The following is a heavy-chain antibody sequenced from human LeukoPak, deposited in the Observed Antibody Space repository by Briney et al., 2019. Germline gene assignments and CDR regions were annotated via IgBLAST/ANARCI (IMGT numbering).Heavy chain of an antibody. D-gene: IGHD1-7*01. CDR1: GYTFTSYG. CDR3: ARDGPVTGTYYFDY. J-gene: IGHJ4*02. V-gene: IGHV1-2*02. CDR2: INPNSGST. Sequence: ASVKVSCKASGYTFTSYGISWVRQAPGQGLEWMGWINPNSGSTNYAQKFQGRVTMTRDTSISTAYMELSRLTSDDTAVYYCARDGPVTGTYYFDYWGQGTLVTVSS.